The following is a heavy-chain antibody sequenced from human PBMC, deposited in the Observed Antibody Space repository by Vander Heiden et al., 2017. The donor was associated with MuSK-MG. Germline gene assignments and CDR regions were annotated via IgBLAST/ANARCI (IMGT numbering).Heavy chain of an antibody. D-gene: IGHD3-10*01. CDR1: GFTASNYW. CDR3: ARDALYLIY. V-gene: IGHV3-7*01. Sequence: EVRLVESGGGLVQPGGSLRLSCAASGFTASNYWMTWVRQAPGKGLEWVANIKQDGSEKYYVDSVKGRFTISRYNAKNSLYLQMNSLRAEDTAVYYFARDALYLIYWGQGTLVTVSS. J-gene: IGHJ4*02. CDR2: IKQDGSEK.